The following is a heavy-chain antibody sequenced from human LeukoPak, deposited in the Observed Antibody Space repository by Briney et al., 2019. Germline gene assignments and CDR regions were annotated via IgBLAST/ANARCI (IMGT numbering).Heavy chain of an antibody. Sequence: GGSLRLSCATSRFISSNYNMRSVPQVPRKRLGWVSRINIGGRGVTYAHSLKGRFTISTNDTENTVYLQMNSLRAEDTAVYYCTRDYMGSLEYWGQGILVTVSS. CDR2: INIGGRGV. CDR3: TRDYMGSLEY. V-gene: IGHV3-74*03. CDR1: RFISSNYN. D-gene: IGHD6-6*01. J-gene: IGHJ4*02.